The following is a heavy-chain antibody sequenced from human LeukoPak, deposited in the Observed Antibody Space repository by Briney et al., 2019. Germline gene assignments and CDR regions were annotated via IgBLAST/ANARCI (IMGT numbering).Heavy chain of an antibody. CDR2: ISLAGQT. V-gene: IGHV4/OR15-8*02. CDR3: SRESGPFCPFGY. CDR1: GGSISGTNW. Sequence: SETLSLTCGVSGGSISGTNWWRWVRQPPGQGLEWIGEISLAGQTNYNPSLNGRVTMSLDKSSNQLSLHLTSVTAADTATYFCSRESGPFCPFGYWDQGTLVIVSS. D-gene: IGHD1-26*01. J-gene: IGHJ4*02.